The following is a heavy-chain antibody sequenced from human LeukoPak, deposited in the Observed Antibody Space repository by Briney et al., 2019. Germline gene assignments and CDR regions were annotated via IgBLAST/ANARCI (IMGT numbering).Heavy chain of an antibody. CDR2: IRSKANSYAT. V-gene: IGHV3-73*01. D-gene: IGHD3-10*01. J-gene: IGHJ4*02. CDR1: GFTFSGSA. CDR3: TRSPGGYYYFDY. Sequence: GGALRLSCAAPGFTFSGSAMHWGRPASGEGLGGVGRIRSKANSYATAYAASVKGRFTISRDDSKNTAYLQMNSLKTEDTAVYYCTRSPGGYYYFDYWGQGTLVTVSS.